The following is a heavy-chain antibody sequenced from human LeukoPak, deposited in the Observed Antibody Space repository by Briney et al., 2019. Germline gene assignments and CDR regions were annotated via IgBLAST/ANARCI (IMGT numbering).Heavy chain of an antibody. Sequence: GGSLRLSCAASGFTFSSYAMSWVRQAPGKGLEWVSAISGSGGSTYYADSVKGRFTISRDNSKNTLYLQMNSPRAEDTAVYYCAKAILWFGELSGGAFDIWGQGTMVTVSS. CDR2: ISGSGGST. J-gene: IGHJ3*02. CDR3: AKAILWFGELSGGAFDI. V-gene: IGHV3-23*01. D-gene: IGHD3-10*01. CDR1: GFTFSSYA.